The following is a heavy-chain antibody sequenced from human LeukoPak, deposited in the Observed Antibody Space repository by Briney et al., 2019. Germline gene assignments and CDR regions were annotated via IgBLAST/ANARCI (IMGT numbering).Heavy chain of an antibody. CDR3: ARLGIAAREEIDY. J-gene: IGHJ4*02. D-gene: IGHD6-6*01. Sequence: GGSLGLSCAASGFTFSSYAMSWVRQAPGKGLEWVSAISGSGGSTYYADSVKGRFTISRDNAKNSLYLQMNSLRAEDTAVYYCARLGIAAREEIDYWGQGTLVTVSS. CDR1: GFTFSSYA. V-gene: IGHV3-23*01. CDR2: ISGSGGST.